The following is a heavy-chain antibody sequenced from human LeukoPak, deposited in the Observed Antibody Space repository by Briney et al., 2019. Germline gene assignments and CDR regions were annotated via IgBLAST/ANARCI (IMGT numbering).Heavy chain of an antibody. D-gene: IGHD4-17*01. CDR1: GFTFSSYA. Sequence: PGGSLRLSCAASGFTFSSYAMSWVRQAPGKGLEWVSTVSGSGGTTYYADSVKGRFTISGDNSKNTLYLQMNRMTAEDTAVYYCAKGREVFGDSRFDYWGQGILVTVSS. CDR3: AKGREVFGDSRFDY. J-gene: IGHJ4*02. CDR2: VSGSGGTT. V-gene: IGHV3-23*01.